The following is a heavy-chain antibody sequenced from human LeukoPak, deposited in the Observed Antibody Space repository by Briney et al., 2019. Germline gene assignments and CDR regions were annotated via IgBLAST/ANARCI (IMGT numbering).Heavy chain of an antibody. Sequence: SETLSLTYTVSDDSISDYYRGWIRQPPGKGLEWIGYFHNSGTSTYNPSLKSRVTISADTSKNQFSLKLNSLTTADTAVYYCTRGAGWLIDYWGQGILVTVSS. J-gene: IGHJ4*02. D-gene: IGHD3-16*01. CDR3: TRGAGWLIDY. CDR1: DDSISDYY. CDR2: FHNSGTS. V-gene: IGHV4-59*01.